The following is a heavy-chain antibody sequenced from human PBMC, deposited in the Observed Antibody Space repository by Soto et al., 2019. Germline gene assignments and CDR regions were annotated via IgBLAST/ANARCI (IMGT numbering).Heavy chain of an antibody. D-gene: IGHD2-15*01. Sequence: SETLSLTCAVYGGSFSGYYWSWIRQPPGKGLEWIGEINHSGSTNYNPSLKSRVTISVDTSKNQFSLKLSSVTAADTAVYYCARGLYCSGGSCYVYFQHWGQGTLVTVPQ. J-gene: IGHJ1*01. CDR2: INHSGST. CDR1: GGSFSGYY. V-gene: IGHV4-34*01. CDR3: ARGLYCSGGSCYVYFQH.